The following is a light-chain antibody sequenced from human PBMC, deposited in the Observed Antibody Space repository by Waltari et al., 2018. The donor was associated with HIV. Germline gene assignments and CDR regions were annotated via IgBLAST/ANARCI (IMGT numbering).Light chain of an antibody. CDR3: ASWDDRLNGWV. J-gene: IGLJ3*02. V-gene: IGLV1-36*01. CDR2: YND. CDR1: HSTLGNND. Sequence: QSVLTQPPSLSEAPRQRVTISCSGSHSTLGNNDMNWYQQPPAKAPKLLIYYNDLLPSGVSDRFSGSRSGTSASLAISGLQSEDEAHYYCASWDDRLNGWVFGGGTQLTVL.